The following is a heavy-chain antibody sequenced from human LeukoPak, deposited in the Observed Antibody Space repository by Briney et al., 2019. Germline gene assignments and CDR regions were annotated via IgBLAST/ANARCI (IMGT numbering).Heavy chain of an antibody. CDR3: ARDHPPAGTGWFDP. D-gene: IGHD6-13*01. V-gene: IGHV4-39*07. J-gene: IGHJ5*02. CDR2: IYYSGST. Sequence: GSLRLSCAASGFTFSSYAMSWIRQPPGKGLEWIGSIYYSGSTYYNPSLKSRVTISVDTSKNQFSLKLSSVTAADTAVYYCARDHPPAGTGWFDPWGQGTLVTVSS. CDR1: GFTFSSYA.